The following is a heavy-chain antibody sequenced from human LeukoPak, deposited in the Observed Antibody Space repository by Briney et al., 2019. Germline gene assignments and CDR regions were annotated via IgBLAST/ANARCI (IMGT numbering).Heavy chain of an antibody. Sequence: SETLSLTCTVSGGSISSYYWSWIRQPAGKGLEWIGRIYTSGSTNYNPSLKSRVTMSVDTSKNQFSLKLSSVTAADTAVYYCARARGTAMVSTAYYFDYWGQGTLVTVSS. D-gene: IGHD5-18*01. J-gene: IGHJ4*02. CDR2: IYTSGST. V-gene: IGHV4-4*07. CDR3: ARARGTAMVSTAYYFDY. CDR1: GGSISSYY.